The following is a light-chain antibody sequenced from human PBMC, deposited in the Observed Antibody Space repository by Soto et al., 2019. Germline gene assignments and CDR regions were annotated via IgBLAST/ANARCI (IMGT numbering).Light chain of an antibody. CDR3: QQRSNWPIT. CDR1: QSVSTY. CDR2: DAS. J-gene: IGKJ3*01. Sequence: EIVLTQSPATLYLSPGERATLSCRASQSVSTYLAWYQQKPGQAPSLLIYDASYRATGVPARFSGSGSGTDYTLTISSLEPEDFAVYYCQQRSNWPITFGPGTKVDIK. V-gene: IGKV3-11*01.